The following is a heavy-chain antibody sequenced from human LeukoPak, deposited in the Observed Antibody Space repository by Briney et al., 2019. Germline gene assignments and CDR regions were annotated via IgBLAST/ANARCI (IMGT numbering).Heavy chain of an antibody. CDR1: GGSVSSGSYY. CDR3: ATGYSSSCLDY. J-gene: IGHJ4*02. D-gene: IGHD6-13*01. Sequence: PSETLSLTCTVSGGSVSSGSYYWSWIRQPPGKGLEWIGYIYYSGSTNYNPSLKSRVTISVDTSKNQFFLKLSSVTAADTAVYYCATGYSSSCLDYWGQGTLVTVSS. V-gene: IGHV4-61*01. CDR2: IYYSGST.